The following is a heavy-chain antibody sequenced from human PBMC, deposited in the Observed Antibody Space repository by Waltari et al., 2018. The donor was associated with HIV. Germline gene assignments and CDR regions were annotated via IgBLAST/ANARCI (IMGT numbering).Heavy chain of an antibody. CDR1: GFTFSNYW. CDR2: INTYETIR. V-gene: IGHV3-74*01. J-gene: IGHJ6*02. Sequence: VQLVESGGDLTQPGTCLSLACVASGFTFSNYWMHWVRQFPGKRLVWVARINTYETIRTDAENVKRRFTISRDNGKNTLYLQMNSLRVEDTAVYYCISSGLDVWGQGTTVNVSS. CDR3: ISSGLDV.